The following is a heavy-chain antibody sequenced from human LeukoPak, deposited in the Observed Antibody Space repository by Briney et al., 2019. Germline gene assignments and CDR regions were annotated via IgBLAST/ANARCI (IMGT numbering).Heavy chain of an antibody. CDR1: AFTFSTYW. J-gene: IGHJ6*02. Sequence: GGSLRLSCAASAFTFSTYWMRWVRQAPGKGLEWVANITQDGSAIYYLDSVKSRSTISKDNAKNSLYLQMNSLRAEDTAVYYCASVSYFYGMVVWGQGTTVTVSS. V-gene: IGHV3-7*01. CDR3: ASVSYFYGMVV. CDR2: ITQDGSAI. D-gene: IGHD5/OR15-5a*01.